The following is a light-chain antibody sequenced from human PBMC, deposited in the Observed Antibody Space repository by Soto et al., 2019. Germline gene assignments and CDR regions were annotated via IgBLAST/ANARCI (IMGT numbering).Light chain of an antibody. CDR3: CSYAGSIPYV. V-gene: IGLV2-23*01. CDR1: SSDVGSYNL. J-gene: IGLJ1*01. CDR2: EGS. Sequence: QSALTQPASVSGSPGRSITISCTGTSSDVGSYNLVSWYQQRPGKAPKLMIYEGSKRPSGVSNRFSGSKSGNTASLTISGLQAEDEADYYCCSYAGSIPYVFGTGTKLTVL.